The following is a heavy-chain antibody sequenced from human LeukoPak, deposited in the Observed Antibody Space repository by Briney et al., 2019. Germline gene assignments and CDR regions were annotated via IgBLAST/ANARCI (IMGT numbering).Heavy chain of an antibody. J-gene: IGHJ3*02. V-gene: IGHV3-7*05. Sequence: PGGSLRLSCAGSGITLSSYWMSWIRQAPGKGLEWVGNIKQDGSEKYFVDSLRGRFTISRDNAKNSLFLQMNSLRAEDTAVYYCARDQGALDMWGQGTMVTVSS. CDR1: GITLSSYW. CDR2: IKQDGSEK. CDR3: ARDQGALDM.